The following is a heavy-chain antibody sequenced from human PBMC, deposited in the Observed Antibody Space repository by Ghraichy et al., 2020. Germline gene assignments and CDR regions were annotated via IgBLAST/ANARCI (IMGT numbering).Heavy chain of an antibody. CDR1: GFTFSSYA. CDR3: ASLPSGSYDAFDI. J-gene: IGHJ3*02. Sequence: GGSLRLSCAASGFTFSSYAMSWVRQAPGKGLEWVSAISGSGVSTYYADSVKGRFTVSRDNSKNTLYLQMNSLRAEDTAVYYCASLPSGSYDAFDIWGQGTMVTVSS. CDR2: ISGSGVST. D-gene: IGHD3-10*01. V-gene: IGHV3-23*01.